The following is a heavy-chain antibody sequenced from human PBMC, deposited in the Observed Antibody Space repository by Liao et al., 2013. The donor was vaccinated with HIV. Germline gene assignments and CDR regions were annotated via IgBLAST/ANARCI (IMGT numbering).Heavy chain of an antibody. Sequence: QVQLQESGPGLVKSSQTLSLTCTVSGASISSGDHYWSWIRQPAGKGLEWIGRIYISGSTNYNPSLKSRVTISVDTSKNQFSLKLSSVTAADTAVYYCARSRNLLSTYWFDPWGQGMLVTVSS. D-gene: IGHD1-14*01. V-gene: IGHV4-61*02. CDR2: IYISGST. CDR1: GASISSGDHY. J-gene: IGHJ5*02. CDR3: ARSRNLLSTYWFDP.